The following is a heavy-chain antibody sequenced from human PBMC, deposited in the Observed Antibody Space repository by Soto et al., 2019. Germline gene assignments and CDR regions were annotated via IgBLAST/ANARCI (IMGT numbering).Heavy chain of an antibody. V-gene: IGHV3-11*01. D-gene: IGHD5-12*01. CDR2: ISSSGSTI. Sequence: GGSLRLSCAASGFTFSDYYMSWIRQAPGKGLEWVSYISSSGSTIYYADSVKGRFTISRDNAKNSLYLQMNSLRAEDTAVYYCARGDPLSDSGYDLAAAWTVLGYFDYWGQGTLVTVSS. CDR3: ARGDPLSDSGYDLAAAWTVLGYFDY. J-gene: IGHJ4*02. CDR1: GFTFSDYY.